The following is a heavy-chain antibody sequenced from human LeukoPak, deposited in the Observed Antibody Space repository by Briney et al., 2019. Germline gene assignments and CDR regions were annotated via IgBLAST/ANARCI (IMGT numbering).Heavy chain of an antibody. V-gene: IGHV3-53*01. CDR3: VHGWASDGSGSSEFFDY. D-gene: IGHD3-10*01. CDR1: GFTVSSNY. J-gene: IGHJ4*02. CDR2: LYHDGGT. Sequence: GGPLRLSCAASGFTVSSNYMSWVRQAPGKGLESVSVLYHDGGTYSADSVKGRFTISRDNSKNTLYLQMNSLRVEDTVVYYCVHGWASDGSGSSEFFDYWGQGSLVTVSS.